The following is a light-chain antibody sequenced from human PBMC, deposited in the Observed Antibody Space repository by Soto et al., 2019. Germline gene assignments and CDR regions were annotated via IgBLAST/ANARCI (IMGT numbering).Light chain of an antibody. CDR2: DVS. V-gene: IGLV2-11*01. J-gene: IGLJ3*02. CDR1: TSDVGGYNY. CDR3: CSYAGSYTWV. Sequence: QSALTQPRSVSASPGQSVTISCTGTTSDVGGYNYVSRYQQHPGQAPKLMIYDVSKRPSGVPDRFSGSKSGNTASLTISGLQAEDEADYYCCSYAGSYTWVFGGGTKLTVL.